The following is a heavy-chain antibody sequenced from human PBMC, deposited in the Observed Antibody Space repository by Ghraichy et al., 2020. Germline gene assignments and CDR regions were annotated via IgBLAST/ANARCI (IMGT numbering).Heavy chain of an antibody. CDR1: GLTFNNFA. V-gene: IGHV3-23*01. CDR2: SGGGDNNK. J-gene: IGHJ6*02. Sequence: GGSLRLSCAASGLTFNNFAMGWVRQAPGKGLEWASVSGGGDNNKKYADSVKGRFTISRYNYKTTLYLPMNSMRVDDTAIYYCAKFAFNSGTYRGGLDVWGQGTTVTVS. CDR3: AKFAFNSGTYRGGLDV. D-gene: IGHD3-10*01.